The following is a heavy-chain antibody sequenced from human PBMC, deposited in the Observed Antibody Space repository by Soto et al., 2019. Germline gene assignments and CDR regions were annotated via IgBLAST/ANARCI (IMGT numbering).Heavy chain of an antibody. Sequence: ASVKVSCKVSGYTLTELSMHWVRQAPGKGLEWMGGFEPEDGETIYAQKFQGRVTMTEDTSTDTAYMELSSLRSEDTAVYYCATIAGYCSSTSCSDFCGQGILVTVSS. CDR2: FEPEDGET. CDR3: ATIAGYCSSTSCSDF. J-gene: IGHJ4*02. V-gene: IGHV1-24*01. D-gene: IGHD2-2*01. CDR1: GYTLTELS.